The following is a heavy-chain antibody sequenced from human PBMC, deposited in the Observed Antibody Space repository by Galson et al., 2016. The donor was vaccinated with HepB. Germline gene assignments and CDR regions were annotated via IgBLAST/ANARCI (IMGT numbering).Heavy chain of an antibody. CDR3: ARELQDFAHFGMDV. Sequence: QSGAEVKRPGASVKVSCGTSGYTLTSYGISWVRQAPGRGLEWMGWISAYTGDIKYAQKFQGRVTMTTDTSTSTAYMELRSLRSDDTAVYYCARELQDFAHFGMDVWGQGTTVIVSS. J-gene: IGHJ6*02. CDR1: GYTLTSYG. CDR2: ISAYTGDI. D-gene: IGHD2-15*01. V-gene: IGHV1-18*01.